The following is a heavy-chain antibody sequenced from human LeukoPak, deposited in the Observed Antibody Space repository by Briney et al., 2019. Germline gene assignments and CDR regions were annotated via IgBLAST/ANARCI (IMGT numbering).Heavy chain of an antibody. CDR1: GLTVTNNH. D-gene: IGHD4-17*01. V-gene: IGHV3-66*02. CDR2: IQSGGST. CDR3: ARRAVTNQFDS. J-gene: IGHJ4*02. Sequence: GGSLRLSCAASGLTVTNNHMTWVRQAPGKGLEWVSVIQSGGSTYYADSVKGRFTISRDNSKNTLYLQMRSLRAEDTAVYYCARRAVTNQFDSWGQGTLVTVSS.